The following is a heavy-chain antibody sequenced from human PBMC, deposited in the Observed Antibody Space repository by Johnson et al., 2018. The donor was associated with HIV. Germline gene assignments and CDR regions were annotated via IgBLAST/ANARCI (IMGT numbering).Heavy chain of an antibody. V-gene: IGHV3-66*01. J-gene: IGHJ3*01. CDR1: GFTVSSNY. CDR3: ARACRDGYTCDAFDL. D-gene: IGHD5-24*01. CDR2: IYGGGST. Sequence: MQLVESGGGLVQPGGSLRLSCAASGFTVSSNYMSWVRQAPGKGLAWVSIIYGGGSTYYAESVKGRFTISRDNSKNTLYLQMNSLRAEDTAVYYCARACRDGYTCDAFDLWGQGTMVTVSS.